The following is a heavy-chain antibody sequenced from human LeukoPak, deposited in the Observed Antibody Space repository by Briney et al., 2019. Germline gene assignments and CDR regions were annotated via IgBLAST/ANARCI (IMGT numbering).Heavy chain of an antibody. CDR1: GFTFSSYS. J-gene: IGHJ6*02. CDR3: ARDWGYYYYYGMDV. Sequence: PGGSLRLSCAASGFTFSSYSMNWVRQARGKGLEWVSSISSSSSYIYYADSVKGRFTISRDNAKNSLYLQMNSLRAEDTAVYYCARDWGYYYYYGMDVWGQGTTVTVSS. CDR2: ISSSSSYI. D-gene: IGHD3-16*01. V-gene: IGHV3-21*01.